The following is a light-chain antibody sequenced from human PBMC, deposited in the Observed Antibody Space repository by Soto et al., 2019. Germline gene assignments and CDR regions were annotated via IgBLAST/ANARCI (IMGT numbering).Light chain of an antibody. CDR1: TSSIGSNY. J-gene: IGLJ2*01. CDR3: AAWDDSLSGLV. CDR2: SNN. Sequence: QSVLTHPPSASGTPGQRVTISCSGSTSSIGSNYVYWYQQLPGTAPKLLIYSNNQRPSGVPYRFSGSKSGTSASLAISGLRSEDEADYHCAAWDDSLSGLVFGGGTKLTVL. V-gene: IGLV1-47*01.